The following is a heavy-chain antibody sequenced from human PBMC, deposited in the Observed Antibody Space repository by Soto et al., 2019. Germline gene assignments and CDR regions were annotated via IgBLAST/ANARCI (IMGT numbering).Heavy chain of an antibody. J-gene: IGHJ5*02. Sequence: GESLKISCKGSGYSFTNYWIAWVRQMPGKGLEWMGIIYPGDSDTRYSPSFQGQVTISADKSISTDYLQWSSLKASDTGMYYCARTPTTVSTPVGWFDPWGQGTLVTVSS. CDR2: IYPGDSDT. CDR1: GYSFTNYW. CDR3: ARTPTTVSTPVGWFDP. D-gene: IGHD4-17*01. V-gene: IGHV5-51*01.